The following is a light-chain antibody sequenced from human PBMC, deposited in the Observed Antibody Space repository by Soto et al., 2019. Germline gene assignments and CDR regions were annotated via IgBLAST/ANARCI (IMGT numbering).Light chain of an antibody. CDR1: ISNIGSNG. CDR3: AAWDDSLNDPLVI. J-gene: IGLJ2*01. Sequence: QLVLTQPPSASGTPGQRVTISCSGSISNIGSNGVNWFQQLPGTAPKLLIYSNNQRPSGVPDRFSGSKSGTSASLAISGLQSEDEAHYYCAAWDDSLNDPLVIFGGGTKLTVL. CDR2: SNN. V-gene: IGLV1-44*01.